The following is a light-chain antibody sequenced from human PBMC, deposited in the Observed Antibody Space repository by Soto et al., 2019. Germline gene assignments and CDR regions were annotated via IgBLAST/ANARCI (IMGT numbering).Light chain of an antibody. J-gene: IGLJ1*01. CDR2: EVN. V-gene: IGLV2-14*01. Sequence: QSALTQPASVSGSPGQSITISCTGTSSDVAGYNYVSWYQQHPGKAPKLMIYEVNNRPSGVSIRFSGSKSGNTASLTISGLQTEDEADYYCSSYTSSSTYVFGTGTKLTVL. CDR1: SSDVAGYNY. CDR3: SSYTSSSTYV.